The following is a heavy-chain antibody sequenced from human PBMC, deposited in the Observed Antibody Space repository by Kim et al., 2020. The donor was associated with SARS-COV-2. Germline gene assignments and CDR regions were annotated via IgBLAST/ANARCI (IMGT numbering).Heavy chain of an antibody. V-gene: IGHV3-21*01. CDR3: AREPQGLPYYYGSGSGPGGMDV. CDR1: GFTFSSYS. CDR2: ISSSSSYI. D-gene: IGHD3-10*01. J-gene: IGHJ6*02. Sequence: GSLRLSCAASGFTFSSYSMNWVRQAPGKGLEWVSSISSSSSYIYYADSVKGRFTISRDNAKNSLYLQMNSLRAEDTAVYYCAREPQGLPYYYGSGSGPGGMDVWGQGTTVTVSS.